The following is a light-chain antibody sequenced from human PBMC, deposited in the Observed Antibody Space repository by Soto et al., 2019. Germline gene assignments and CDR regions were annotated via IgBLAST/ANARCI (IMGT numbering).Light chain of an antibody. J-gene: IGKJ1*01. CDR1: QSMRTY. Sequence: KMSQSPSSLSASVGDRVTITCRASQSMRTYLNWYQQKPGKAPNLLIHAASSLQSGVPSRFSGSGSGTDFTLTISSLQPEDFATYYCQQSYSTPWTFGQRTKVDIK. CDR2: AAS. V-gene: IGKV1-39*01. CDR3: QQSYSTPWT.